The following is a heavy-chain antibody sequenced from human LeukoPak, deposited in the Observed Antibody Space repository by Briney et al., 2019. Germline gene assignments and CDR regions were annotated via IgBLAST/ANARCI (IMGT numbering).Heavy chain of an antibody. CDR3: ARARYYAGITYYPDS. CDR2: TRNKANSHTT. CDR1: GYTLSDHY. Sequence: GGSLRLSCAASGYTLSDHYMDWVRQAPGKGLEWVGRTRNKANSHTTEYAASVKGRFTISRDDSENSLYLQMNSLQTEDTAVYYCARARYYAGITYYPDSWGQGTLVTVSS. J-gene: IGHJ4*02. V-gene: IGHV3-72*01. D-gene: IGHD3-22*01.